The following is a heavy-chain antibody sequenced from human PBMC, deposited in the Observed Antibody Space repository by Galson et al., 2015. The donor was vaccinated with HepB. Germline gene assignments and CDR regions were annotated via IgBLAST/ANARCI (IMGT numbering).Heavy chain of an antibody. D-gene: IGHD3-16*01. V-gene: IGHV3-33*01. CDR3: ARDAYSAPQGMITFGAGFDY. J-gene: IGHJ4*02. CDR1: GFTFSSYG. Sequence: SLRLSCAASGFTFSSYGMHWVRQAPGKGLEWVAVIWYDGSNKYYADSVKGRFTISRDNSKNTLYLQMNSLRAEDTAVYYCARDAYSAPQGMITFGAGFDYWGQGTLVTVSS. CDR2: IWYDGSNK.